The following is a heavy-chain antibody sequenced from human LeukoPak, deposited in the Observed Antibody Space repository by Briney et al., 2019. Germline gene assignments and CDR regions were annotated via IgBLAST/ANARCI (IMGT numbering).Heavy chain of an antibody. CDR1: GFTFSSYA. CDR2: ISYDGSNK. Sequence: GGSLRLSCAASGFTFSSYAMHWVRQAPGKGLEWVAVISYDGSNKYYADSVKGRFTISRDNSENTLYLQMNSLRAEDTAVYYCAKRGGDGNNLSTRAFDYWGQGTLVTVSS. D-gene: IGHD5-24*01. J-gene: IGHJ4*02. CDR3: AKRGGDGNNLSTRAFDY. V-gene: IGHV3-30*18.